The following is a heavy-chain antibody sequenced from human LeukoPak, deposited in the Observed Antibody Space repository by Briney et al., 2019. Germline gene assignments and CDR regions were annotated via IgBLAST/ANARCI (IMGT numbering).Heavy chain of an antibody. V-gene: IGHV4-39*07. Sequence: PSETLSLTCSVSGGSISSSTYYWGWIRQPPGKGLEWIGSIYYSGATYYSPSLKSRVTLSEDTSKNQFSLKLSSVTAADTAVYYCARDFYYYGSGSPNWFDPWGQGTLVTVSS. CDR2: IYYSGAT. D-gene: IGHD3-10*01. J-gene: IGHJ5*02. CDR1: GGSISSSTYY. CDR3: ARDFYYYGSGSPNWFDP.